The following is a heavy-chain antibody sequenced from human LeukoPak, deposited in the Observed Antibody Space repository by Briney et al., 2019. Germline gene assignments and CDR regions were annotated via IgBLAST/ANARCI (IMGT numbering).Heavy chain of an antibody. CDR1: GYTFTNSY. CDR2: INPDGGNT. CDR3: ARAYWQQLVQGLNY. J-gene: IGHJ4*02. Sequence: GASVKVSCKASGYTFTNSYIHWVRQAPGQVLEWMGLINPDGGNTNYAQNFQGRVTLTRDTSTSTVYMELSSLRSEDTAIYYCARAYWQQLVQGLNYWGQGTLVTVSS. D-gene: IGHD6-13*01. V-gene: IGHV1-46*01.